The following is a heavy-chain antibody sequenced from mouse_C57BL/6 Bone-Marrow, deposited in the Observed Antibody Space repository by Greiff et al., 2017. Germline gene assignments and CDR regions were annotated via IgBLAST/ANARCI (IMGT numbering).Heavy chain of an antibody. D-gene: IGHD1-1*01. V-gene: IGHV1-76*01. CDR1: GYTFTDYY. CDR2: IYPGSGNT. Sequence: QVQLQQSGAELVRPGASVKLSCKASGYTFTDYYINWVKQRPGQGLEWIARIYPGSGNTYYNEKFKGKATLTAEKSSSTAYMQLSSLTSEDSAVYFCARVAFEGSSGVVCAYWGQGTLVTVSA. J-gene: IGHJ3*01. CDR3: ARVAFEGSSGVVCAY.